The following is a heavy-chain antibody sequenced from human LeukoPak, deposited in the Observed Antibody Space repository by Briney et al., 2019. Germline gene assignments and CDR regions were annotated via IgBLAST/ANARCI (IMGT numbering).Heavy chain of an antibody. V-gene: IGHV3-13*01. J-gene: IGHJ6*02. CDR2: IHTSGLT. D-gene: IGHD3-3*02. CDR1: GFTFSDYD. CDR3: ARELLGPHFYGMDV. Sequence: GGSLRLSCAAAGFTFSDYDVHWVRHVTGKVLEWVSAIHTSGLTYYANSVKGRFIISRDNGKDSLFLQMNSLRAGDTSVYYCARELLGPHFYGMDVWGQGTTVTVSS.